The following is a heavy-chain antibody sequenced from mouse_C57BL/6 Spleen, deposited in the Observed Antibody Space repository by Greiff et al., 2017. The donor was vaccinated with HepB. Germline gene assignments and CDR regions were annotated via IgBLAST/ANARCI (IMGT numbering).Heavy chain of an antibody. CDR3: ARANDGYYPDY. CDR1: GYSITSGYY. CDR2: ISYDGSN. J-gene: IGHJ2*01. D-gene: IGHD2-3*01. V-gene: IGHV3-6*01. Sequence: EVKLMESGPGLVKPSQSLSLTCSVTGYSITSGYYWNWIRQFPGNKLEWMGYISYDGSNNYNPSLKNRISITRDTSKNQFFLKLNSVTTEDTATYYCARANDGYYPDYWGQGTTLTVSS.